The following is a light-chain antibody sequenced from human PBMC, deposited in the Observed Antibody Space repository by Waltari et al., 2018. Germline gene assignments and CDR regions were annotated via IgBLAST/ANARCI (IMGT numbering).Light chain of an antibody. Sequence: DIQMTQSPSSMSASVGDRVSITCQASQDIRNYLSWYQQKPGKAPKLLIYDASNLETGVPSRFSGSASGTEFTCTISSLQPEDIGTYYCQQYKDLPRTFGQGTKVEFK. CDR1: QDIRNY. CDR2: DAS. V-gene: IGKV1-33*01. J-gene: IGKJ1*01. CDR3: QQYKDLPRT.